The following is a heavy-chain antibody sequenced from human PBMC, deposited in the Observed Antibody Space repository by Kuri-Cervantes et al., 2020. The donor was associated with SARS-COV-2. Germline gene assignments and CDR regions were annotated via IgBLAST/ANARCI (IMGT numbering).Heavy chain of an antibody. D-gene: IGHD1-26*01. CDR2: ISAYNGNT. V-gene: IGHV1-18*01. CDR1: DYTFTSYG. J-gene: IGHJ3*02. CDR3: ARGEGAAPDLDAFDI. Sequence: ASVKVSCKASDYTFTSYGISWVRQAPGQGLEWMGWISAYNGNTNYAQKLQGRVTMTTDTSASTAYMELRSLRSDDTAVYYCARGEGAAPDLDAFDIWGQRTMVTVSS.